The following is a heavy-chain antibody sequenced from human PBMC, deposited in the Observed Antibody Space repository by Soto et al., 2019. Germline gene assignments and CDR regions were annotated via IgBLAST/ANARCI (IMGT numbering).Heavy chain of an antibody. CDR3: ARGRYCLTGRCFPNWFDS. CDR1: GYSISSDYY. D-gene: IGHD7-27*01. CDR2: IHHSATT. Sequence: SETLSLTCAVSGYSISSDYYWVWIRQSPEKGLEWIGNIHHSATTYYNPSFESRVAISVDTSKSQFSLNVTSVTAADTAVYFCARGRYCLTGRCFPNWFDSWGQGALVTVSS. J-gene: IGHJ5*01. V-gene: IGHV4-38-2*01.